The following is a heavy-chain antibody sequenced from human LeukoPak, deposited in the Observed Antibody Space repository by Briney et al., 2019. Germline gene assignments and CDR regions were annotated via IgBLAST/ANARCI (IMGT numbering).Heavy chain of an antibody. Sequence: SETLSLTCTVSGGSISSYYWSWIRQPAGKGLEWIGRIYTSGSTNHNPSLKSRVTLSVDTSKNQFSLKLSSVTAADTAVYYCARMRQLLWFGAGYYYYMDVWAKGTTVTVSS. D-gene: IGHD3-10*01. V-gene: IGHV4-4*07. CDR1: GGSISSYY. CDR2: IYTSGST. CDR3: ARMRQLLWFGAGYYYYMDV. J-gene: IGHJ6*03.